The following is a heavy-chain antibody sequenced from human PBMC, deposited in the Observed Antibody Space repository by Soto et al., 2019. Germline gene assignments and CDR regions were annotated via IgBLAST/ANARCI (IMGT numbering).Heavy chain of an antibody. CDR3: ARPTRDIGGTYYFDY. CDR2: IYWADDK. J-gene: IGHJ4*02. Sequence: QITLKESGPTLVKPTQTLTLTCTFSGFSLSTSGVGVGWIRQPPGKALEWLALIYWADDKRYSPSLKSRLTITKDPPKIQVVLTMTNMDPVDTATYYCARPTRDIGGTYYFDYWGQGTLVAVSS. CDR1: GFSLSTSGVG. D-gene: IGHD3-16*01. V-gene: IGHV2-5*02.